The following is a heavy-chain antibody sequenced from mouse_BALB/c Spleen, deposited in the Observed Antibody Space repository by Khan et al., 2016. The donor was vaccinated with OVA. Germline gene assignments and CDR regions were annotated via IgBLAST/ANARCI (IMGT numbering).Heavy chain of an antibody. V-gene: IGHV2-2*02. CDR3: ARRGYDYGRGALFAY. D-gene: IGHD2-4*01. J-gene: IGHJ3*01. Sequence: QVQLKQSGPGLVQPSQSLSITCTVSGFSLTNYSVHWVRQSPGKGLEWLGVIWSAGSTDYNAAFISRLTIRKDNSRSQVFFKMNSLQPNDTAIYYCARRGYDYGRGALFAYWGPGTLVTVSA. CDR1: GFSLTNYS. CDR2: IWSAGST.